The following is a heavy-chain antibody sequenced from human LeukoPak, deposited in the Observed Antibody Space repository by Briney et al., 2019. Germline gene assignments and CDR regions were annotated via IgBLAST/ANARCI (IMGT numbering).Heavy chain of an antibody. CDR3: AKDMGYYYGSGSYPPENDY. J-gene: IGHJ4*02. Sequence: GGSLRLPCAASGFTFSRYGMHWVRQAPGKGLEWVAVVSFEGSNKYYADSVKGRFTISRDNSKNTLSLQMNSLRAEDTAVYYCAKDMGYYYGSGSYPPENDYWGQGTLVTVSS. V-gene: IGHV3-30*18. CDR2: VSFEGSNK. D-gene: IGHD3-10*01. CDR1: GFTFSRYG.